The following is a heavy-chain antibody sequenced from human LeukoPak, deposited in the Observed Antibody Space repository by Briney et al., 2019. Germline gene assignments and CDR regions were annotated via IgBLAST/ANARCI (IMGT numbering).Heavy chain of an antibody. CDR1: GFTVSSNY. CDR2: IYSGGST. J-gene: IGHJ4*02. V-gene: IGHV3-66*01. Sequence: GGSLRLSCAASGFTVSSNYMSWVRQAPGKGLEWVSVIYSGGSTYYADSVKGRFTISRDNSKNTLYLQMNSLRAEDTAVYYCARVLWFGEHGLDYSGQGTLVTVSS. CDR3: ARVLWFGEHGLDY. D-gene: IGHD3-10*01.